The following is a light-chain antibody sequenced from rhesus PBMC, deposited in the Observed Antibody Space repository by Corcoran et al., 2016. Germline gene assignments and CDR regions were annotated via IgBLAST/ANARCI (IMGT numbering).Light chain of an antibody. Sequence: DIQLTQSPSSLSASVGDRVTITCRASQGISSYLAWYQQKSGKAPKLLIYDASNLQSGVPSRFSGSGSGTEFTLTSSSLQPEDFATYYCQQRNSYPFTFGPGTKLDIK. J-gene: IGKJ3*01. CDR3: QQRNSYPFT. CDR1: QGISSY. CDR2: DAS. V-gene: IGKV1-38*01.